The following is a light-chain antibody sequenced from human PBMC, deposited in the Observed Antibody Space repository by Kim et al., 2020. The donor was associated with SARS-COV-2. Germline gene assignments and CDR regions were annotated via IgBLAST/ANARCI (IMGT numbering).Light chain of an antibody. J-gene: IGKJ1*01. V-gene: IGKV3-15*01. CDR1: QSVNSN. CDR3: QQHNNWPWT. CDR2: GAS. Sequence: EIVMTQSPVTLSVSPGERATLSCRASQSVNSNLAWYQQKPGQAPRLLIYGASTRATGIPARFSGSGSGTEFTLTISSLQSEDFAVYYCQQHNNWPWTFGQGTKVDIK.